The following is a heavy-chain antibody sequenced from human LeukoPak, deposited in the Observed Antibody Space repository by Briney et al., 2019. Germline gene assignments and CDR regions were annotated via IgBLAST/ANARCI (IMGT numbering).Heavy chain of an antibody. CDR3: AKAAQRGFDYSNYLEH. CDR2: IWSGVTNT. D-gene: IGHD4-11*01. Sequence: GGSLRLSCEASVLTFSLFRMHGGPQAPGEGGEGVSGIWSGVTNTYYADSVKGRFTISRDNSKNPVSLQMDSLRAEDTAVYYCAKAAQRGFDYSNYLEHWGPGSLVTVSS. J-gene: IGHJ4*02. CDR1: VLTFSLFR. V-gene: IGHV3-33*06.